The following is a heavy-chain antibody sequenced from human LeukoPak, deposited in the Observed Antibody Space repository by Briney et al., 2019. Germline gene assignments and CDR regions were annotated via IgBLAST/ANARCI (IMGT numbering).Heavy chain of an antibody. D-gene: IGHD6-13*01. V-gene: IGHV4-59*01. J-gene: IGHJ4*02. CDR2: IHNSGNS. CDR1: GDSISGYY. CDR3: AGATIAAAGFSFDY. Sequence: SETLSLTCSVSGDSISGYYWSWIRQLPGKGLEWIAYIHNSGNSNYNPSLKSRVTISADTSKNQFSLKLSSVTAADTAVYYCAGATIAAAGFSFDYWGQGTLVTVSS.